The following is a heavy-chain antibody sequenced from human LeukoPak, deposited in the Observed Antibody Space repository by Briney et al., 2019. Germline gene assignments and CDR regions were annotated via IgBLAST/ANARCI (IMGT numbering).Heavy chain of an antibody. D-gene: IGHD1-1*01. Sequence: PSETLSLTCSVSGASVSDGSYYWSWIRQPPGKGLEWIGFLYYSGRTNYSPSLSGRVSTSIDTSKNHFSLNLTSVTAADTAVYYWARGLSTGREDYFDFWGQGTLVSVS. J-gene: IGHJ4*02. V-gene: IGHV4-61*03. CDR1: GASVSDGSYY. CDR3: ARGLSTGREDYFDF. CDR2: LYYSGRT.